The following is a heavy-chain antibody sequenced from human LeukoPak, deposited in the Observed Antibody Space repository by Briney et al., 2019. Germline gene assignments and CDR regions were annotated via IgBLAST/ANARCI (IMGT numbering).Heavy chain of an antibody. J-gene: IGHJ6*03. CDR1: GGSFSGYY. V-gene: IGHV4-34*01. CDR2: INHSGST. Sequence: SETLSLTCAVYGGSFSGYYWSWIRQPPGKGLEWIGEINHSGSTNYNPSLKSRVTISVDTSKNQFSLKLSSVTAADTAVYYCARGRGGSYPYYYYMDVWGKGTTVTVSS. CDR3: ARGRGGSYPYYYYMDV. D-gene: IGHD1-26*01.